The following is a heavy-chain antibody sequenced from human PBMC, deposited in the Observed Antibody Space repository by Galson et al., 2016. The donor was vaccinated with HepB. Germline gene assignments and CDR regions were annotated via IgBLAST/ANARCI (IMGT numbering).Heavy chain of an antibody. CDR2: IKSRADGGPT. Sequence: SLRLSCAASGFTVTNAWMNWVRQVPGKGLEWVGRIKSRADGGPTDYTAPVKGRFTIYRDDSRNTVYLQMNSLKTEDTAVYSCDTWLTEVKPFDYWCQGTLVTVSS. CDR1: GFTVTNAW. D-gene: IGHD1-20*01. CDR3: DTWLTEVKPFDY. V-gene: IGHV3-15*01. J-gene: IGHJ4*02.